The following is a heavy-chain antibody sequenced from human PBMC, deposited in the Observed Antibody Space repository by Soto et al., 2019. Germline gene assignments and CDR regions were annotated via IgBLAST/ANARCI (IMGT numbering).Heavy chain of an antibody. CDR1: GYSFTSHY. Sequence: ASVKVSCKAIGYSFTSHYMHWVRQAPGQGLEWMGTIYPGGVNIGYAQKFKGRVTMTKDTSTSTVYMELNSLTSEDTAVYYCARDQSWQXLVWWFDPWGQGTMGTVSS. V-gene: IGHV1-46*03. D-gene: IGHD3-16*01. CDR3: ARDQSWQXLVWWFDP. J-gene: IGHJ5*02. CDR2: IYPGGVNI.